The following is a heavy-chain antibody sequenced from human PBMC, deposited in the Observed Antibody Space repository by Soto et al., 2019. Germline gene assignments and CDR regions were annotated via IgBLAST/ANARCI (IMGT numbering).Heavy chain of an antibody. Sequence: GASVKVSCKASGYTFTSYGISWVRQAPGQGLEWMGCISAYNGNTNYAQKLQGRVTMTTDTSTSTAYMELRSLRSVDTVVYYCARGGHSSSWYFFPSIDPWGQGTLVTVSS. CDR1: GYTFTSYG. D-gene: IGHD6-13*01. CDR3: ARGGHSSSWYFFPSIDP. V-gene: IGHV1-18*01. J-gene: IGHJ5*02. CDR2: ISAYNGNT.